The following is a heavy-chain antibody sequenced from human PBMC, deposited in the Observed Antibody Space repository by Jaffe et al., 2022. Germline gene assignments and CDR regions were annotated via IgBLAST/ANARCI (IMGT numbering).Heavy chain of an antibody. D-gene: IGHD3-16*02. Sequence: QVQLQESGPGLVKPSETLSLSCAVSGYSIRNAYLWGWIRQPPGKGLEWIGSIYQSGRTYYNPSLKSRVSISIDTSKNQFSLKLSSVTAADTAVYYCARHDTLGGVVVMHVDYWGQGTLVTVSS. CDR3: ARHDTLGGVVVMHVDY. CDR1: GYSIRNAYL. CDR2: IYQSGRT. V-gene: IGHV4-38-2*01. J-gene: IGHJ4*02.